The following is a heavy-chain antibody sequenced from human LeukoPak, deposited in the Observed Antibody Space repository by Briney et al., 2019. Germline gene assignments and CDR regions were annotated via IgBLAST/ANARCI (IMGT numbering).Heavy chain of an antibody. Sequence: GGSLRLSCAASGFTFSSYSMNWVLQAPGKGLEWVSSISSSSSYIYYADSVKGRFTISRDNAKNSLYLQMNSLRAEDTAVYQCEGGIRYSGSYPYYFDYWGQGTLVTVSS. D-gene: IGHD1-26*01. CDR1: GFTFSSYS. V-gene: IGHV3-21*01. CDR2: ISSSSSYI. CDR3: EGGIRYSGSYPYYFDY. J-gene: IGHJ4*02.